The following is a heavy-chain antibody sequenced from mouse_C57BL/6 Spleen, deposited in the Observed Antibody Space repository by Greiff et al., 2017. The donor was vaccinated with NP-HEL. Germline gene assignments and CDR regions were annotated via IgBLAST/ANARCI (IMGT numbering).Heavy chain of an antibody. J-gene: IGHJ3*01. Sequence: QVQLQQPGAELVKPGASVKMSCKASGYTFTSYWITWVKQRPGQGLEWIGDIYPGSGSTNYNEKFKSKATLTVDTSSSTAYMQLSSLTAEDSAVYYCARSERADICDGFAYWGQGTLVTVSA. CDR2: IYPGSGST. V-gene: IGHV1-55*01. D-gene: IGHD3-3*01. CDR3: ARSERADICDGFAY. CDR1: GYTFTSYW.